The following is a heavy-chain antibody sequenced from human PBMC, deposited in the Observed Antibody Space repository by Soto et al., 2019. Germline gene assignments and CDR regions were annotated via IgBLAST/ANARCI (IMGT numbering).Heavy chain of an antibody. J-gene: IGHJ4*02. V-gene: IGHV3-64D*06. Sequence: PEGSLRLSNSASGFAFNMYGVHWVRQTPGKELQYVSAISSSGDSTYYADSVKGRFIISRDNTKNTLYLQMNSLRAEGTAVYYCVSSPYSGTTRYFDYWGQGSLVTV. CDR3: VSSPYSGTTRYFDY. CDR1: GFAFNMYG. CDR2: ISSSGDST. D-gene: IGHD1-26*01.